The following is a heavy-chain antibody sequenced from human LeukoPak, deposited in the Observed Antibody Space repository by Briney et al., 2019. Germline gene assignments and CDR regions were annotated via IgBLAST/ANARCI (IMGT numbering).Heavy chain of an antibody. CDR1: GGTFSSYA. CDR2: IIPIFGTA. CDR3: ASPVKYYDTWSGYPPFDY. J-gene: IGHJ4*02. D-gene: IGHD3-3*01. Sequence: SVKVSCKASGGTFSSYAISWVRQAPGQGLEWMGGIIPIFGTANYAQKFQGRVTITADESTSTAYMELSSLRSEDTAIYYCASPVKYYDTWSGYPPFDYWGQGTLVTVSS. V-gene: IGHV1-69*13.